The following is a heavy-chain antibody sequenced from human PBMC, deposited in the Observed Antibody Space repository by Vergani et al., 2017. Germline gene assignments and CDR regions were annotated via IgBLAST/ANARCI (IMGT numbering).Heavy chain of an antibody. J-gene: IGHJ2*01. CDR1: DFIINGHY. CDR2: LYASGST. Sequence: QVQLQESGPGLVKPSETLSLICDVFDFIINGHYWCWFRLSPGKGLEWNGSLYASGSTYYSPSLKSRVAISIDTSKNHFFLRLSSVSAADTAVYYCARDFGGEWYFDLWGRGATVTVSS. CDR3: ARDFGGEWYFDL. D-gene: IGHD4-23*01. V-gene: IGHV4-38-2*02.